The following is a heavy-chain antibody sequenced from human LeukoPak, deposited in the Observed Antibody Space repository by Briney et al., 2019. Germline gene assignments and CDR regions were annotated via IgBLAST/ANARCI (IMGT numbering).Heavy chain of an antibody. CDR3: AGWELVARGSSDAFDT. J-gene: IGHJ3*02. Sequence: GGSLRLSCAASGFTFSSYAMHWVRQAPGKGLEWVSSISSSSSYIYYADSVKGRFTISRDNAKNSLYLQMNSLRAEDTAVYYCAGWELVARGSSDAFDTWGQGTMVTVSS. D-gene: IGHD1-26*01. V-gene: IGHV3-21*01. CDR1: GFTFSSYA. CDR2: ISSSSSYI.